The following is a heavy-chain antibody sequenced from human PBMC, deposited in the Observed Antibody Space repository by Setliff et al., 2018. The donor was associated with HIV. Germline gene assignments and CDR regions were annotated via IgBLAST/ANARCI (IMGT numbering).Heavy chain of an antibody. CDR3: ARSDYDVLTGFWYFDL. CDR2: IYPGDSET. V-gene: IGHV5-51*01. Sequence: GESLKISCKSSGYIFTNYWIGWVRQMPGKALEWMGIIYPGDSETKYSPSSEGQVTISADKSISTAYLQWSSLKASDTAMYYCARSDYDVLTGFWYFDLWGRGTLVTSPQ. CDR1: GYIFTNYW. D-gene: IGHD3-9*01. J-gene: IGHJ2*01.